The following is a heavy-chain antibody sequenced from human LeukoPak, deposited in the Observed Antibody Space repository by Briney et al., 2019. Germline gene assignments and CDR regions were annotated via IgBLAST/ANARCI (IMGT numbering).Heavy chain of an antibody. Sequence: ASVNVSCEVSVDTFSVYYTHWVRHTPQERHGSGVWINPNSGGTNYAQKFQGRVTMTRDTSISTAYMELSRLRSDDTAVYYCARRGFGSYYYYGMDVWGQGTTVTVSS. D-gene: IGHD3-10*01. CDR1: VDTFSVYY. V-gene: IGHV1-2*02. J-gene: IGHJ6*02. CDR2: INPNSGGT. CDR3: ARRGFGSYYYYGMDV.